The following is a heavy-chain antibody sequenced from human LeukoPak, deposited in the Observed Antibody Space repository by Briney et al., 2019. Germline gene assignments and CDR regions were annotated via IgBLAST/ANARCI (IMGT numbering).Heavy chain of an antibody. V-gene: IGHV5-51*01. J-gene: IGHJ6*03. CDR2: IYPGDSHT. D-gene: IGHD3-10*01. Sequence: GESLKISCQGSGYSFSNYWIGWVRQMPGKGLEWMGIIYPGDSHTRYSPSFQGQVTISADKSISTAYLQWSSLKASDTAMYYCARLGDYYGSGSYSSYYYYYYMDVWGKGTTVTISS. CDR3: ARLGDYYGSGSYSSYYYYYYMDV. CDR1: GYSFSNYW.